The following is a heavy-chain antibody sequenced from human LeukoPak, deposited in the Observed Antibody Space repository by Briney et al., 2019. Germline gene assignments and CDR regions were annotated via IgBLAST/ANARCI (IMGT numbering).Heavy chain of an antibody. J-gene: IGHJ4*02. CDR2: INHSGST. CDR1: GGSFSGYY. CDR3: ARGRIAAAGTLFDY. D-gene: IGHD6-13*01. Sequence: PSETLSLTCAVYGGSFSGYYWSWIRQPPGKGLEWIGEINHSGSTNYNPSLKSRVTISVDTSKNQFSLKLSSVTAADTAVYYCARGRIAAAGTLFDYWGQETLVTVSS. V-gene: IGHV4-34*01.